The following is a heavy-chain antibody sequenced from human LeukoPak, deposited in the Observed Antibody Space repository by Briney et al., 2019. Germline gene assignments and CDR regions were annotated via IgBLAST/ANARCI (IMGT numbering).Heavy chain of an antibody. CDR1: GGSISSSNYY. Sequence: SETLSLTCTVSGGSISSSNYYWGWIRQPPGKGLEWIGSIYYSGTTYDNPSLKSRVTISVDMSKSQFSLKLSSVTAADTAVYYCARSNYGLDYWGQGTLVTVSS. V-gene: IGHV4-39*01. CDR2: IYYSGTT. D-gene: IGHD4-17*01. CDR3: ARSNYGLDY. J-gene: IGHJ4*02.